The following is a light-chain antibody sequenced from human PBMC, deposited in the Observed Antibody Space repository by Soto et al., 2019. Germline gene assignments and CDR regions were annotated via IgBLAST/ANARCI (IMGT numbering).Light chain of an antibody. Sequence: DIQMTQSPYTLSPSVGDRVSITCRASQSISGWLAWYQQKPGKAPKLLIYDASSLESGVPSRFSGSGSGTESSLTISRLQPDDFATYYGQQYNSYSVNAFGQGTKLEIK. J-gene: IGKJ2*01. CDR2: DAS. CDR3: QQYNSYSVNA. CDR1: QSISGW. V-gene: IGKV1-5*01.